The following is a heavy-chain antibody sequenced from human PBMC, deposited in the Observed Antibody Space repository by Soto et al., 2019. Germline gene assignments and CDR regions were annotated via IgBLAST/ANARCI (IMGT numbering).Heavy chain of an antibody. CDR1: RFMFSSAW. J-gene: IGHJ4*02. Sequence: EVHVVESGGDLVRPGGSLTLSCATSRFMFSSAWMSWVRQAPGRGLEWVARIKSKSEGETRDYAAPVKGRFDISRDDSKKMVYLLMNSLKAEDTGLYYCVEGWNDFWGQGTLVTVSS. CDR2: IKSKSEGETR. D-gene: IGHD1-1*01. V-gene: IGHV3-15*01. CDR3: VEGWNDF.